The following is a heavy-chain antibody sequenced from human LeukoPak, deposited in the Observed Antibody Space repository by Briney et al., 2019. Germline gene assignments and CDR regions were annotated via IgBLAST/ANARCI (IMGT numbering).Heavy chain of an antibody. V-gene: IGHV3-23*01. CDR1: GFTFSSYA. CDR2: LSGGGGST. J-gene: IGHJ4*02. Sequence: GALRLSCAASGFTFSSYAMTWGRQAPGKGLEWVSTLSGGGGSTYYAESVKGRFTISRDNSKNMLYLQMNSLRAEDTAVYYCTRSGFAPSSLDYWGRGTPVTVSS. D-gene: IGHD1-26*01. CDR3: TRSGFAPSSLDY.